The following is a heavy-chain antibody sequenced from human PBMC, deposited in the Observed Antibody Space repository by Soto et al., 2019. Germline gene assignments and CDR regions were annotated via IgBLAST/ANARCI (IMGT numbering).Heavy chain of an antibody. CDR2: ISVSGDKT. V-gene: IGHV3-23*01. CDR3: ARKIYHRFDP. D-gene: IGHD2-2*01. J-gene: IGHJ5*02. Sequence: EVQLSESGGGLVQPGGSQRLSCAASGFPFNTYAMTWVRQAPGKDLEWVSAISVSGDKTYYAESVRGRFAISRDNSQNILFLQMNGLRAEDTALYYCARKIYHRFDPWSQGTLVIVSS. CDR1: GFPFNTYA.